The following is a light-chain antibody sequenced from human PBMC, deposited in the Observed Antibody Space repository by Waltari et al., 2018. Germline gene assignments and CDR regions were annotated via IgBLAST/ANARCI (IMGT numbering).Light chain of an antibody. Sequence: EIVLTQSPGTLSLSPGERVTLSCRASQYITGSWMTWYHQKPGQAPRLLIYGASTRAPGVPDRFGGSGSGTDFTLTISRLEPEDSAVYYCQQYDGSVVTFGGGTKVEIK. CDR3: QQYDGSVVT. V-gene: IGKV3-20*01. J-gene: IGKJ4*01. CDR2: GAS. CDR1: QYITGSW.